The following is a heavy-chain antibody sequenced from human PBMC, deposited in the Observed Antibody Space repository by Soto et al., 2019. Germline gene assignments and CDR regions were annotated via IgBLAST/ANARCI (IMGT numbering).Heavy chain of an antibody. V-gene: IGHV1-2*02. CDR1: GHTFTGYY. CDR2: INPNSGGT. D-gene: IGHD2-15*01. J-gene: IGHJ3*02. Sequence: ASLKVSCKASGHTFTGYYMHWVRQAPGQGLEWMGWINPNSGGTNYAQKFQGRVTMTRDTSISTAYMELSRLRSDDTAVYYCVRIGSNSVDIWGQGTMVTVSS. CDR3: VRIGSNSVDI.